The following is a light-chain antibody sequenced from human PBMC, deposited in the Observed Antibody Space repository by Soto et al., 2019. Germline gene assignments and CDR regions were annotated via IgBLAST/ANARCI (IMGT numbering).Light chain of an antibody. CDR1: QSFRGL. CDR3: QQRHMWPIT. J-gene: IGKJ5*01. CDR2: DAY. V-gene: IGKV3-11*01. Sequence: EVVVTHSPVTLSLSPGERATLSCRASQSFRGLLAWYQQKPGQAPRLLIYDAYNRATGIPPRFSGSGSGTDFTLTISSLEPEDSAVYYCQQRHMWPITFGQGARLEIK.